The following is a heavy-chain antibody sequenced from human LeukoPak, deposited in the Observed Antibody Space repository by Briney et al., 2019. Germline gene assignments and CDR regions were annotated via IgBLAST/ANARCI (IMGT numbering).Heavy chain of an antibody. V-gene: IGHV1-2*02. CDR2: INPSGGST. CDR3: ARGGVVVPAAPYYYGMDV. J-gene: IGHJ6*02. D-gene: IGHD2-2*01. Sequence: ASVKVSCKASGYTFTSYYMHWVRQAPGQGLEWMGFINPSGGSTSYAQKFQGRVTMTRDASISTAYMELSRLRSDDTAVYYCARGGVVVPAAPYYYGMDVWGQGTTVTVSS. CDR1: GYTFTSYY.